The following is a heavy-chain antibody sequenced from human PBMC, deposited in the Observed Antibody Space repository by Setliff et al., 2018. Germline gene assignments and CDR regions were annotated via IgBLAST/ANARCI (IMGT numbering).Heavy chain of an antibody. V-gene: IGHV3-74*03. CDR2: LNEDGSTT. Sequence: GSLRLSCAASGFTFSSYWMHWVRQAPGKGLVWVSRLNEDGSTTTYADSVKGRFTISRDNSKNTLYLQVNSLRAEDTAVYYCATKAVAGTGGQGTLVTVSS. CDR1: GFTFSSYW. CDR3: ATKAVAGT. D-gene: IGHD6-19*01. J-gene: IGHJ4*02.